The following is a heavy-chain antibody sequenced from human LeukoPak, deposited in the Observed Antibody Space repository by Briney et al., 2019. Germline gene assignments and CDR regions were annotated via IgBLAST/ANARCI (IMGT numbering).Heavy chain of an antibody. CDR2: IYYSGTT. Sequence: SETLSLTCTVSGGSMSSYRWGWFRQPPGKGLEWIGYIYYSGTTKYNPYLQSRVTISVDTSKNQFSLKLNSVTAADTAMFYCARYGPFCGADCLDSWGQGTVVTVSS. J-gene: IGHJ4*02. D-gene: IGHD2-21*02. CDR3: ARYGPFCGADCLDS. V-gene: IGHV4-59*08. CDR1: GGSMSSYR.